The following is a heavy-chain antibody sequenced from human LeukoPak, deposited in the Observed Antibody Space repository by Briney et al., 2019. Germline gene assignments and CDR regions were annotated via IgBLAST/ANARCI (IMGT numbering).Heavy chain of an antibody. Sequence: PSETLSLTCAVSGGSISSGGYSWSWIRQPPGKGLEWIGYIYHSGSTYYNPSLKSRVTISVDRSKNQFSLKLSSVTAADTAVYYCARQRIRTYYYDSSGYSKYYFDYWGQGTLVTVSS. CDR2: IYHSGST. CDR1: GGSISSGGYS. D-gene: IGHD3-22*01. CDR3: ARQRIRTYYYDSSGYSKYYFDY. J-gene: IGHJ4*02. V-gene: IGHV4-30-2*01.